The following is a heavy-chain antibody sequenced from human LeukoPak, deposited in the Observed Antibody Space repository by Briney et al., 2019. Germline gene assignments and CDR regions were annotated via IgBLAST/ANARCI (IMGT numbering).Heavy chain of an antibody. V-gene: IGHV4-34*01. Sequence: PSETLSLTCAVYGGSFSSYYWSWIRQPPGKGLEWIGEINHSGSTNYNPSLKSRVTISVDTSKNQFSLKLNSVTAADTAVYYCARGLQRLPAGGYWGQGTLVTVSS. CDR3: ARGLQRLPAGGY. J-gene: IGHJ4*02. D-gene: IGHD6-25*01. CDR1: GGSFSSYY. CDR2: INHSGST.